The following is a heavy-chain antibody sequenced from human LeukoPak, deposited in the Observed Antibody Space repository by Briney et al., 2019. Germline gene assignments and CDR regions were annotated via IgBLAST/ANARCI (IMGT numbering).Heavy chain of an antibody. CDR1: GFTFSSYA. Sequence: GGSLRLSCAASGFTFSSYAMSWFRQAPGKGLEWVSGISGSGDSTYYADSVKGRFTISRDNSKNTLYLQMNSLRAEDTAVYYCAKARSSSTTSCYNYWGQGTLVSVSS. V-gene: IGHV3-23*01. J-gene: IGHJ4*02. CDR3: AKARSSSTTSCYNY. D-gene: IGHD2-2*02. CDR2: ISGSGDST.